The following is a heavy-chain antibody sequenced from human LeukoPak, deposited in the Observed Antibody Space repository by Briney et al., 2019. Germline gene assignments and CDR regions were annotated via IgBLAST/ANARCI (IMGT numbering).Heavy chain of an antibody. D-gene: IGHD6-19*01. CDR3: AKADQFPGIAVAGAYNWFDP. J-gene: IGHJ5*02. Sequence: GGSLRFSCAASGFTFSSYAMSWVRQAPGKGLEWVSAISGSGGSTYYADSVKGRFTISRDNSKNTLYLQMNSLRAEDTAVYYCAKADQFPGIAVAGAYNWFDPWGQGTLVTVSS. CDR1: GFTFSSYA. V-gene: IGHV3-23*01. CDR2: ISGSGGST.